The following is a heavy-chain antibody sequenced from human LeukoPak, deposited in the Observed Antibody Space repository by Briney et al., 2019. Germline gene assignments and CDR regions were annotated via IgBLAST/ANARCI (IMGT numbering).Heavy chain of an antibody. D-gene: IGHD2-2*01. CDR2: ISAYNGNT. J-gene: IGHJ5*02. CDR1: GCTFTSYG. CDR3: ARDPFWAGYCSSTSCFSRPHWFDP. Sequence: ASVKVSCKASGCTFTSYGISWVRQAPGQGLEWMGWISAYNGNTNYAQKLQGRVTMTTDTSTSTAYMELRSLRSDDTVVYYCARDPFWAGYCSSTSCFSRPHWFDPWGQGTLVTVSS. V-gene: IGHV1-18*01.